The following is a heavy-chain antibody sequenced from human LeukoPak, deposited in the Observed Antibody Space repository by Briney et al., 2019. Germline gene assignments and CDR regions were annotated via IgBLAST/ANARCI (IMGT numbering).Heavy chain of an antibody. CDR1: GGSISSSNW. D-gene: IGHD3-10*01. CDR2: IYHSGST. J-gene: IGHJ4*02. CDR3: ARADTKAIRGVMPLYYFDY. V-gene: IGHV4-4*02. Sequence: SETLSLTCAVSGGSISSSNWWSWVRQPPGKGLEWIGEIYHSGSTNYNPSFKSRVTMSVDKSKNQFSLIMNSVTAADTAVYYCARADTKAIRGVMPLYYFDYWGQGILVTVSS.